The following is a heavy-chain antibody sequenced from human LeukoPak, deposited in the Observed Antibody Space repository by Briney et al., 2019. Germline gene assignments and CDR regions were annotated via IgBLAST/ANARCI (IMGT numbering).Heavy chain of an antibody. CDR1: GYSISSGYY. Sequence: SETLSLTCTVSGYSISSGYYWGWIRQPPGKGLEWIVNIYHTGSTYYNPSLKSRVTILVDTSKNQFSLKLSPVTAADTAVYYCVRSSSSIDYWGQGTLVTVSS. J-gene: IGHJ4*02. D-gene: IGHD6-6*01. V-gene: IGHV4-38-2*02. CDR3: VRSSSSIDY. CDR2: IYHTGST.